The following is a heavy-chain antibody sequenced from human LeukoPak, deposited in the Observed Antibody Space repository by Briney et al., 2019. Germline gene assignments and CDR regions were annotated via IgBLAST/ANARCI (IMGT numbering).Heavy chain of an antibody. CDR2: ISSSSSYI. J-gene: IGHJ6*02. Sequence: GGSLRLSCAASGLTFSGYDMHWVRQAPGKGLEWVSSISSSSSYIYYADSVKGRFTISRDNAKNSLYLQMNSLRAEDTAVYYCARRDGTRAPAVWGQGTTVTVSS. V-gene: IGHV3-21*01. CDR3: ARRDGTRAPAV. CDR1: GLTFSGYD. D-gene: IGHD5-24*01.